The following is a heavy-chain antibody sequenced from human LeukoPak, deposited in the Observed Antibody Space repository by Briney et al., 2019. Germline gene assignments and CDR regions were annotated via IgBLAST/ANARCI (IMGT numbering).Heavy chain of an antibody. CDR3: ARHRAVAGPLGYFDL. Sequence: PSETLSLTCAISGGSISSSGYSWTWIRQPPGKGLEWIGSIYYSGSTYYNPSLKSRVTISVDTSKNQFSLKLSSVTAADTAVYYCARHRAVAGPLGYFDLWGRGTLVTVSS. CDR2: IYYSGST. V-gene: IGHV4-39*01. CDR1: GGSISSSGYS. D-gene: IGHD6-19*01. J-gene: IGHJ2*01.